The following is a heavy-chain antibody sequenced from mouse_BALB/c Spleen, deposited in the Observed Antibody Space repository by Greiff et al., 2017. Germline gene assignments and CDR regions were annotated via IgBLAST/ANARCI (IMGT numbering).Heavy chain of an antibody. CDR1: GFAFSSYD. D-gene: IGHD3-2*01. CDR2: ISSGGGST. J-gene: IGHJ2*01. V-gene: IGHV5-12-1*01. Sequence: EVHLVESGGGLVKPGGSLKLSCAASGFAFSSYDMSWVRQTPEKRLEWVAYISSGGGSTYYPDTVKGRFTISRDNAKNTLYLQMSSLKSEDTAMYYCARTDSSGPHFDYWGQGTTLTVSS. CDR3: ARTDSSGPHFDY.